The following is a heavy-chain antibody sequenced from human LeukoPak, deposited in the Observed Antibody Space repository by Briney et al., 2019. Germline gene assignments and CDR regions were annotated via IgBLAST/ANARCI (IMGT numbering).Heavy chain of an antibody. D-gene: IGHD5-12*01. Sequence: GASVKVSCKVSGYTLTELSMHWVRHAPGKGLEWMGGFDPEDGETIYAQKFQGRVTMTEDTSTDTAYMELSSLRSEDTAVYYCATVRVRGGYDGFFDYWGQGTLVTVSS. CDR3: ATVRVRGGYDGFFDY. CDR1: GYTLTELS. V-gene: IGHV1-24*01. J-gene: IGHJ4*02. CDR2: FDPEDGET.